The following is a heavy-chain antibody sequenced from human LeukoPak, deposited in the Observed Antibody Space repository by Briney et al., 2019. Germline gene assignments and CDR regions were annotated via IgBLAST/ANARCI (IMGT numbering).Heavy chain of an antibody. CDR2: MNPNSGNT. V-gene: IGHV1-8*03. CDR3: ARDTHPQMYYHGSGEGYYYYMDV. Sequence: ASVKVSCKASGYTFTSYDINWVRQATGQGLEWMGWMNPNSGNTGYAQKFQGRVAITADESTSTAYMELSSLRSEDTAVYYCARDTHPQMYYHGSGEGYYYYMDVWGKGTTVTVSS. J-gene: IGHJ6*03. D-gene: IGHD3-10*01. CDR1: GYTFTSYD.